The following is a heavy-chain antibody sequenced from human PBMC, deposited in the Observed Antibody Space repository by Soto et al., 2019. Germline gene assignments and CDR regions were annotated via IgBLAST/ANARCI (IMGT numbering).Heavy chain of an antibody. CDR3: AKSVPLMSTVGYFDY. CDR2: ISYDGSNK. J-gene: IGHJ4*02. Sequence: QVQLVESGGGVVQPGRSLRLSCAASGFTFSSYGMHWVRQAPGKGLEWVAVISYDGSNKYYADSVKGRFTISRDNTKNTLYLQMNSLRAEDTAVYYCAKSVPLMSTVGYFDYWGQGTLVTLSS. D-gene: IGHD4-17*01. V-gene: IGHV3-30*18. CDR1: GFTFSSYG.